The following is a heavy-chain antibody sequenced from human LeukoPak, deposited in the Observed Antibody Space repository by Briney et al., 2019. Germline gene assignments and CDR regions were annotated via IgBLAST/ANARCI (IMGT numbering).Heavy chain of an antibody. Sequence: SETLSLTCTVSGGSISSSSYYWGWIRQPPGKGLEWIGSIYYSGSTYYNPSLKGRVTISVDTSKNQFSLKLSSVTAADTAVYYCARLAVAGGGYFDYWGQGTLVTVSS. D-gene: IGHD6-19*01. CDR2: IYYSGST. J-gene: IGHJ4*02. V-gene: IGHV4-39*01. CDR3: ARLAVAGGGYFDY. CDR1: GGSISSSSYY.